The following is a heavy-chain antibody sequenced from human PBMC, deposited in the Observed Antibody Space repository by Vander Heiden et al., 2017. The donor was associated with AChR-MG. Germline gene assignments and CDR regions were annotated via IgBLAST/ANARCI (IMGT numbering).Heavy chain of an antibody. CDR2: ISYDGSNK. CDR1: GFTFSRYA. J-gene: IGHJ4*02. Sequence: QVQLVESGGGVVQPGRSLRLSCAASGFTFSRYAMHWVRQAPGKGLEWVAVISYDGSNKYYADSVKGRFTISRDNSKNTLYLQMNSLRAEDTAVYYCARSVHSSSFDYWGQGTLVTVSS. D-gene: IGHD6-6*01. V-gene: IGHV3-30-3*01. CDR3: ARSVHSSSFDY.